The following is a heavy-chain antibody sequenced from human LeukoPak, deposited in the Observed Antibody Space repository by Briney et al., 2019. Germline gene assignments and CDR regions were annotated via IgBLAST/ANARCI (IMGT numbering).Heavy chain of an antibody. CDR1: GHTLTEAC. CDR2: FDPEDEKA. V-gene: IGHV1-24*01. D-gene: IGHD4-11*01. Sequence: GASVTVSYKVSGHTLTEACIHWVRQAPGKGGEGMGSFDPEDEKAVFSRDFQGRITMTEDAATDTAYMDLSSLGSQDTAFYYCTMSDRYRGRPLDYWGQGTLVTVSS. CDR3: TMSDRYRGRPLDY. J-gene: IGHJ4*02.